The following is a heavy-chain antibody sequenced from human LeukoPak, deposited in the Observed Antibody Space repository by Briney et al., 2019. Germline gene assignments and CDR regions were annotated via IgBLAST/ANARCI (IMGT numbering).Heavy chain of an antibody. D-gene: IGHD6-19*01. CDR3: ARDQFGSGLSD. V-gene: IGHV3-11*01. Sequence: GGSLSLFCGASVFPFSDYYMSWIRQAPGRGLEWVSYISSSGSTIYYADFMQGRFTISRENAKNSMYLQVNSMRAEDTAVYYCARDQFGSGLSDWGQGTLVTVSS. CDR1: VFPFSDYY. CDR2: ISSSGSTI. J-gene: IGHJ1*01.